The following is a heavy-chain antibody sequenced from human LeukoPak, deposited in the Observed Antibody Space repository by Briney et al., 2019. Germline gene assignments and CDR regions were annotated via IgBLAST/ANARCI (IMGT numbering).Heavy chain of an antibody. D-gene: IGHD3-10*01. J-gene: IGHJ6*02. CDR3: ARDQADMVRGVKGKYYYYGMDV. V-gene: IGHV4-59*01. CDR1: GGSISSYY. CDR2: IYYSGST. Sequence: SETLSLTCTVSGGSISSYYWSWIRQPPGKGLEWVGYIYYSGSTNYNPSIKSRVTISVDTSKNQFSLKLSSVTAADTAVYYCARDQADMVRGVKGKYYYYGMDVWGQGTTVTVSS.